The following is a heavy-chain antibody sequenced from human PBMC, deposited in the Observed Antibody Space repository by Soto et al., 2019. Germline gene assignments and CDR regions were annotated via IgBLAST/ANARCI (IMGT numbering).Heavy chain of an antibody. CDR2: IYYSGST. J-gene: IGHJ3*02. V-gene: IGHV4-31*03. Sequence: PSETLSLTCTVSGGSISSGGYYWSWIRQHPGKGLEWIGYIYYSGSTYYNPSLKSRVTISVDTSKNQFSLKLSSVTAADTAVYYCARYTNHDAFDIWGQGTMVTVSS. CDR1: GGSISSGGYY. CDR3: ARYTNHDAFDI. D-gene: IGHD2-8*01.